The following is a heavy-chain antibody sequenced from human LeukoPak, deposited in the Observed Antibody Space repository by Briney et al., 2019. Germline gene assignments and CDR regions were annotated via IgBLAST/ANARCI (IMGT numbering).Heavy chain of an antibody. CDR1: GYTLTSYG. CDR2: ISAYNGNT. D-gene: IGHD2-2*01. Sequence: ASVKVSCKASGYTLTSYGISWVRQAPGQGLEWMGWISAYNGNTNYAQKLQGRVTMTTDTSTSTAYMELRSLRSDDTAVYYCARGGIVVVPPYYYYMDVWGKGTTVTVSS. V-gene: IGHV1-18*01. J-gene: IGHJ6*03. CDR3: ARGGIVVVPPYYYYMDV.